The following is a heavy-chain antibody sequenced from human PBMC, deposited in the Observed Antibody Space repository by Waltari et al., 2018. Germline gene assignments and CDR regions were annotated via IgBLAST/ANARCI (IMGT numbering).Heavy chain of an antibody. Sequence: QVQLQESGPGLVKPSETLSLTCTVSGGSISGYYWNWIRQPPGKGLGWIGRIYTSGSTNYNPSLKSRVTISVDTSKNQFSLKLSSVTAADTAVYYCARGRGYCSGGSCYSSAFDIWGQGTMVTVSS. CDR1: GGSISGYY. CDR3: ARGRGYCSGGSCYSSAFDI. J-gene: IGHJ3*02. CDR2: IYTSGST. V-gene: IGHV4-4*09. D-gene: IGHD2-15*01.